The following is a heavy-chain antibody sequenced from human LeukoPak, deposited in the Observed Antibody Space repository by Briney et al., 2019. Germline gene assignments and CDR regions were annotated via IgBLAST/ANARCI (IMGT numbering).Heavy chain of an antibody. CDR1: GGTFGGYT. D-gene: IGHD2-2*01. CDR3: ARGRSSTRGDYYMDV. CDR2: IIPIFGTA. J-gene: IGHJ6*03. V-gene: IGHV1-69*08. Sequence: GASVKVSCKASGGTFGGYTITWVRQAPGQGLEWMGNIIPIFGTADYAQTFQGRVTITTDKSTSTAYMALSSLRSEDTAVYYCARGRSSTRGDYYMDVWGKGTTVTVSS.